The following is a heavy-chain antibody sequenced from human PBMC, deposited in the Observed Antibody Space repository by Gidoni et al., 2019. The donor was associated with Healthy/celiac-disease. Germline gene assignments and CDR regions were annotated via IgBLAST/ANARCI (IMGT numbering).Heavy chain of an antibody. J-gene: IGHJ5*02. V-gene: IGHV3-7*01. CDR1: GFTFSSYW. Sequence: EVQLVESGGGLVQPGGSLRLSGAASGFTFSSYWMSWVRQAPGKGLEWVANINQDGSEKYYVDSVKGRFTISRDNAKNSLYLQMNSLRAEDTAVYYCARRGWLRSNWFDPWGQGTLVTVSS. CDR2: INQDGSEK. CDR3: ARRGWLRSNWFDP. D-gene: IGHD5-12*01.